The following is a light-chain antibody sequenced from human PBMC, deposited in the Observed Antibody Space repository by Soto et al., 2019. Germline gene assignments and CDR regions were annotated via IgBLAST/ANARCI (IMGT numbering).Light chain of an antibody. Sequence: QSALTQPRSVSGSPGQSVTISCTGISSVVGAYNYVSWYQQHPGNAPKLMIYDVSERPSGVPDRFSGSKSGNTASLTISGLQAEDEADYYCCSDAASHVVFGGGTKVTVL. J-gene: IGLJ2*01. V-gene: IGLV2-11*01. CDR1: SSVVGAYNY. CDR3: CSDAASHVV. CDR2: DVS.